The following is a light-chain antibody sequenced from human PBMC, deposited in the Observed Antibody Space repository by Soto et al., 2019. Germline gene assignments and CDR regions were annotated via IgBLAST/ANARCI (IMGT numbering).Light chain of an antibody. V-gene: IGKV1-5*03. CDR3: QQYHSYYPWT. Sequence: DIQMTQSPSTLSASVGDRVTITFRASESISYWLSWYQQKPGKAPKLLIYKASSLGGGVPSRFSGSGSGTEFTLTITSLQPDDSATYYCQQYHSYYPWTFGQGTKVDI. CDR2: KAS. CDR1: ESISYW. J-gene: IGKJ1*01.